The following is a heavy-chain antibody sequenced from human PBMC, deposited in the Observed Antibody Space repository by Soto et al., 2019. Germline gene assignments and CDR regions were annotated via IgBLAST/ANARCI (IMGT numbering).Heavy chain of an antibody. CDR3: ANSKLGYCSGGSCYTSDY. D-gene: IGHD2-15*01. CDR1: GFTFSSYA. Sequence: GGSLRLSCAASGFTFSSYAMSWVRQAPGKGLEWVSAISGSGGSTYYADSVKGRFTISRDNSKNTLYLQMNSLRAEDTAVYYCANSKLGYCSGGSCYTSDYWGQGTLVTVSS. V-gene: IGHV3-23*01. J-gene: IGHJ4*02. CDR2: ISGSGGST.